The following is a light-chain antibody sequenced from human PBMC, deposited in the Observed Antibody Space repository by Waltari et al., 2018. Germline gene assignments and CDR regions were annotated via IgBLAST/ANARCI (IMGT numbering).Light chain of an antibody. V-gene: IGLV3-21*04. J-gene: IGLJ2*01. CDR1: NIERKS. CDR2: YDS. Sequence: YVVTQSPSVSVAPGETARITCGGANIERKSLNSFQQWPGQAPVLVISYDSDRPSGIPARCSGSNSGNTATLTISWVEAEDEADYYCLVWHSTIDHQGVFGGGTKLTVL. CDR3: LVWHSTIDHQGV.